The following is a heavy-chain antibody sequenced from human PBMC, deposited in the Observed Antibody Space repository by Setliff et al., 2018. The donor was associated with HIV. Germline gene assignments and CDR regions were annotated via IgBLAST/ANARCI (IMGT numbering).Heavy chain of an antibody. J-gene: IGHJ4*02. Sequence: GGSLRLSCEASGFRVTDTYMAWVRQAPGKGLEWVTLIYKAGKTYYADFVKGRFTIARDDTKNTVSLQMTNLTTEDTAVYHCVNRAWLESWGQGTLVTVSS. V-gene: IGHV3-53*01. CDR1: GFRVTDTY. CDR3: VNRAWLES. CDR2: IYKAGKT.